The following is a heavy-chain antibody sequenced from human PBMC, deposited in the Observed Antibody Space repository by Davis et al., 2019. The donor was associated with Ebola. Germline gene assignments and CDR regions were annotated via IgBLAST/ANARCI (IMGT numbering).Heavy chain of an antibody. V-gene: IGHV3-48*04. CDR3: VRDAGWQRLDN. CDR1: GFPFGSYS. D-gene: IGHD2-15*01. J-gene: IGHJ4*02. CDR2: ISASSSTI. Sequence: PGGSLRLSCAASGFPFGSYSMNWVRQAPGKGLEWVAYISASSSTIFYADSVKGRFTISRDNAQTSLSLQMNSLRVEDTAIYYCVRDAGWQRLDNWGQGTLVTVSS.